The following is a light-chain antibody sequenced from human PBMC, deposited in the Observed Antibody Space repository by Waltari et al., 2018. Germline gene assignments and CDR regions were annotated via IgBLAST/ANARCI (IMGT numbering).Light chain of an antibody. J-gene: IGKJ2*01. CDR3: QQYNEWPYT. V-gene: IGKV3-15*01. CDR1: KSIGNN. CDR2: VAS. Sequence: ETIMTQHPAILSVSPGETATLSCRASKSIGNNLAWYQQTPGQAPRLLIYVASSRGTGIPARFFGAGSGTDFTLTISSLQSEDFAVYYCQQYNEWPYTFGQGTKVDLK.